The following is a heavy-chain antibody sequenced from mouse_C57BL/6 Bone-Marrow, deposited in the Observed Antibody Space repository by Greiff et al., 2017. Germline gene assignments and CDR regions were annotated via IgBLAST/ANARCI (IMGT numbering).Heavy chain of an antibody. Sequence: EVKLVESGGDLVKPGGSLKLSCAASGFTFSSYGMSWVRQTPDKRLEWVATISSGGSYTYYPDSVKGRFTFSRDNAKNTLYLQMSSLKSEDTAMYYCARRNIYYAEFAYWGQGTMVTVSA. CDR1: GFTFSSYG. D-gene: IGHD2-1*01. J-gene: IGHJ3*01. CDR2: ISSGGSYT. V-gene: IGHV5-6*02. CDR3: ARRNIYYAEFAY.